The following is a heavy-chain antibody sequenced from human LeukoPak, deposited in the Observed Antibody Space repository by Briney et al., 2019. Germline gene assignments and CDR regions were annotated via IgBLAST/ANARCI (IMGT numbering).Heavy chain of an antibody. V-gene: IGHV3-7*01. Sequence: GGSLRLSCAASGFTFSSYLMSWVRQAPGKGLEWVANINQDGSEKYYVDSVKGRFTISRDNAKNSLYLQMNSLRAEDTAVYYCARVYYDSSGYYFYYYYYMDVWGKGTTVTVSS. CDR1: GFTFSSYL. D-gene: IGHD3-22*01. CDR3: ARVYYDSSGYYFYYYYYMDV. J-gene: IGHJ6*03. CDR2: INQDGSEK.